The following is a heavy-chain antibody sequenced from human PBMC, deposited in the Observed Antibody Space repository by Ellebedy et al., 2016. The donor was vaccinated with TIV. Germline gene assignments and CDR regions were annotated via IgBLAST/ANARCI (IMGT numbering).Heavy chain of an antibody. Sequence: GESLKISXAASGFTFATYWMGWVRQAPGKGLEWVANIKQDGSDKYYVDSVKGRFTISRDNSQKTLYLQMSSLRAEDMAVYYCAQDAHYDFWAGSRLEFWGQGIQVTVSS. CDR3: AQDAHYDFWAGSRLEF. CDR1: GFTFATYW. V-gene: IGHV3-7*03. CDR2: IKQDGSDK. D-gene: IGHD3-3*01. J-gene: IGHJ4*02.